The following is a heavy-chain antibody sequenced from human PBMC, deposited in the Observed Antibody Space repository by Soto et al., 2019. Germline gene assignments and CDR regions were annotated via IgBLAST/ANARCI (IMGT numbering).Heavy chain of an antibody. CDR1: GYIFTDNY. V-gene: IGHV1-46*01. CDR2: ISPSDGST. J-gene: IGHJ5*02. Sequence: QVQLVQSGAEVKKPGASVKVSCKASGYIFTDNYIYWVRQAPGQGLEWMGKISPSDGSTNYAQKFQGRVSMTRDTSTHTVHMELSSLRSEDTAVYYCAREGGAWGQGTLVTVSS. D-gene: IGHD3-16*01. CDR3: AREGGA.